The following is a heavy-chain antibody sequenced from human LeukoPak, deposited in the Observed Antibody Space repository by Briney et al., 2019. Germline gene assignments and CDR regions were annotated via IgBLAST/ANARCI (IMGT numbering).Heavy chain of an antibody. Sequence: GGSLRLSCAASGFTFTTYGFHWLRQAPGKGLEWVAFERFDGSYKNYADSVKGRFTISRDNSKNTESLQMNNLRPEDTAVYYCAKDFYGGFGGYDSYLFDYWGQGTLVTVSS. V-gene: IGHV3-30*02. CDR1: GFTFTTYG. CDR3: AKDFYGGFGGYDSYLFDY. CDR2: ERFDGSYK. J-gene: IGHJ4*02. D-gene: IGHD5-12*01.